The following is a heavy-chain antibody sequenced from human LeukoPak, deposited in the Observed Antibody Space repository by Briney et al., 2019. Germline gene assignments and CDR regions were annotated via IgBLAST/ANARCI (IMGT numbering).Heavy chain of an antibody. D-gene: IGHD2-15*01. V-gene: IGHV3-30*03. CDR1: GFSFGSYG. CDR3: ASGYCSGGSCYEGDY. CDR2: ISHEGSSK. J-gene: IGHJ4*02. Sequence: PGGSLRLSCAASGFSFGSYGMHWVRQAPGKGLEWVAVISHEGSSKYYADSVKGRFTISRDNSKNTLYLQMNSLRAEDTAVYYCASGYCSGGSCYEGDYWGQGTLVTVSS.